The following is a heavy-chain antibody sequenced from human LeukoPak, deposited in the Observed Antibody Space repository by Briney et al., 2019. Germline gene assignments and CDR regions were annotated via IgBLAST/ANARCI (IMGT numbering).Heavy chain of an antibody. V-gene: IGHV1-69*01. CDR3: ARIIPICSSTSCYDV. J-gene: IGHJ6*04. D-gene: IGHD2-2*01. Sequence: GSSVKVSCKASGGTFSSYAISWVRQAPGQGLEWMGGIIPTFGTANYAQKFQGRVTITADESTSTAYMELSSLRSEDTAVYYCARIIPICSSTSCYDVWGKGTTVTVSS. CDR2: IIPTFGTA. CDR1: GGTFSSYA.